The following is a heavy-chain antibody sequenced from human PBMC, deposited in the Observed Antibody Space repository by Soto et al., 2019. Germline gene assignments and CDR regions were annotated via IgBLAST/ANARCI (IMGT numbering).Heavy chain of an antibody. V-gene: IGHV1-8*01. CDR3: ARLTTMIISLNMDV. J-gene: IGHJ6*02. CDR2: MNPNSGNT. D-gene: IGHD3-22*01. CDR1: GYTFTSYD. Sequence: SVKVSCKASGYTFTSYDINWVRQATGQGLEWMGWMNPNSGNTGYAQKFQGRVTMTRNTSISTAYLQWSSLKASDTAMYYCARLTTMIISLNMDVWGQGTTVTVSS.